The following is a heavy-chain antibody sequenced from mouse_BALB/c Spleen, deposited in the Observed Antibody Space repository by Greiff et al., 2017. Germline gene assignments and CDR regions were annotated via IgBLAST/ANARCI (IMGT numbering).Heavy chain of an antibody. D-gene: IGHD1-1*01. J-gene: IGHJ2*01. Sequence: EVQLQQSGPELVKPRASVKMSCKASGYTFTSYVMHWVKQKPGQGLEWIGYINPYNDGTKYNEKFKGKATLTSDKSSSTAYMELSSLTSEDSAVYYCARSKYYGSSYYFDYWGQGTTLTVSS. CDR1: GYTFTSYV. CDR3: ARSKYYGSSYYFDY. V-gene: IGHV1-14*01. CDR2: INPYNDGT.